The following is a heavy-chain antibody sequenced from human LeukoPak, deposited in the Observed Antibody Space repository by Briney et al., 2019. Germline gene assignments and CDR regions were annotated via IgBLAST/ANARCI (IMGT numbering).Heavy chain of an antibody. CDR1: GGSFSGFY. J-gene: IGHJ4*02. D-gene: IGHD3-10*01. CDR3: AGGPMVRGITYYFDS. CDR2: IFHRGST. V-gene: IGHV4-34*09. Sequence: SETLSLTCAVYGGSFSGFYWSWIRQHPGKGLEWIGHIFHRGSTYSNPSLKSRVIMSVDTSKNQFSLKVTSVTDADTAVYYCAGGPMVRGITYYFDSWGQGTLVTVSS.